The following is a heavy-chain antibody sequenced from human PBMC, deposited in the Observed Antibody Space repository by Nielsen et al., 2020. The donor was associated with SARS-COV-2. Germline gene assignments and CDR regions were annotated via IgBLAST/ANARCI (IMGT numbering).Heavy chain of an antibody. J-gene: IGHJ4*02. Sequence: LSLTCAASGFTFSSYEMNWVRRAPGKGLEWVSYISSSGSTIYYADSVKGRFTISRDNAKNSLYLQMNSLRAEDTAVYYCARDDYFDYWGQGTLVTVSS. CDR2: ISSSGSTI. CDR1: GFTFSSYE. CDR3: ARDDYFDY. V-gene: IGHV3-48*03.